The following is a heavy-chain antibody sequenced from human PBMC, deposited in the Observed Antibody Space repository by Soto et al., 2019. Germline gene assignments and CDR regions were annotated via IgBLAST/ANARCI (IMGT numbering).Heavy chain of an antibody. V-gene: IGHV3-33*01. CDR1: GFTFSSYG. D-gene: IGHD6-13*01. Sequence: PGGSLRLSCAASGFTFSSYGMHWVRQAPGKGLEWVAVIWYDGSNKYYADSVKGRFTISRDNSKNTLYLQMNSLRAEDTAVYYCARDYSSSGPFDYWGQGTLVTVSS. J-gene: IGHJ4*02. CDR3: ARDYSSSGPFDY. CDR2: IWYDGSNK.